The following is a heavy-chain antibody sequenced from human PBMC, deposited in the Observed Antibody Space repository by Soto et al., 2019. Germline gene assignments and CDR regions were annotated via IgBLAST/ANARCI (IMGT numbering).Heavy chain of an antibody. J-gene: IGHJ4*02. V-gene: IGHV3-7*01. Sequence: EVQLVESGGGLVQPGGSLRLSCAASGFTFSSYWMSWVRQAPGKGLEWVANIKQDGSEQYYVDSVKGRFTISRDNAKNSLYLQMNSLRVEDTAVYYCARDFRTDGMNYWSQGTLVTVSS. D-gene: IGHD1-1*01. CDR2: IKQDGSEQ. CDR3: ARDFRTDGMNY. CDR1: GFTFSSYW.